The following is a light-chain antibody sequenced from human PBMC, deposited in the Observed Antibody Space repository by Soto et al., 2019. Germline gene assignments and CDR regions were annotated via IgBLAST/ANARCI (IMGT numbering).Light chain of an antibody. J-gene: IGKJ4*01. CDR3: QQYGVSIFT. CDR2: GAS. V-gene: IGKV3-20*01. CDR1: QTVSRLA. Sequence: EIVLTQSPGTLSLSPGESSALSGVASQTVSRLALAWYQQKPGQAPSRLIYGASNRATGIPDRFSGSGSGTDFTLTISRLEPEDFEVYYCQQYGVSIFTLGGG.